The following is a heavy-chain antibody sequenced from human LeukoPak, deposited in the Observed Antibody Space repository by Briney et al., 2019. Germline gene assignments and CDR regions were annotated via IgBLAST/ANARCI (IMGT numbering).Heavy chain of an antibody. CDR3: ARLHDVGTGAFDY. J-gene: IGHJ4*02. D-gene: IGHD1-1*01. CDR2: IYYSGST. CDR1: GGSISSSSYY. V-gene: IGHV4-39*01. Sequence: PSETLSLTCTVSGGSISSSSYYWGWIRQPPGKGLEWIGSIYYSGSTYYNPSLRSRVTISVDTSKNQFSLKLSSVTAADTAVYYCARLHDVGTGAFDYWGQGTLVTVSS.